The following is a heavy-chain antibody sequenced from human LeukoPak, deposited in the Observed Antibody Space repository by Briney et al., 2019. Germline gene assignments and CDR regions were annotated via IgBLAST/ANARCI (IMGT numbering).Heavy chain of an antibody. J-gene: IGHJ6*02. CDR2: IKSKAYGGTI. D-gene: IGHD2-21*01. CDR1: GFTFSNAW. Sequence: GGSLRLSCAASGFTFSNAWMNWVRQAPGKGLEWVGRIKSKAYGGTIDYAAPVKSRYTISRDDSKNTLYLQMNSLKTEDTAVYYCTTDYGSSISSYYYGMDVWGQGTTVTVSS. CDR3: TTDYGSSISSYYYGMDV. V-gene: IGHV3-15*07.